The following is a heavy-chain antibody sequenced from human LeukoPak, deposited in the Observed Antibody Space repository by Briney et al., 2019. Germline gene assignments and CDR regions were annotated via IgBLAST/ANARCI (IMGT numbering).Heavy chain of an antibody. D-gene: IGHD1-7*01. CDR2: IYYSGST. Sequence: PSETLSLTCTVSGGSISSYYWSWIRQPPGKGLEWIGYIYYSGSTNYNPSLKSRVTISVDTSKNQFSLKLSSVTAADTAVYYCASGLGITGTTRFDYWGQGTLVTVSS. J-gene: IGHJ4*02. CDR1: GGSISSYY. CDR3: ASGLGITGTTRFDY. V-gene: IGHV4-59*01.